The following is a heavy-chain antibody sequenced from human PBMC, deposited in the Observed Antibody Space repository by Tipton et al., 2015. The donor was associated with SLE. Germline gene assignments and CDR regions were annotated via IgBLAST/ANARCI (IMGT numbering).Heavy chain of an antibody. Sequence: SLRLSCAASGITFSSYGMHWVRQAPGKGLEWVAFIRYDGSNKYYADSVKGRFTISRDNSKNTLYLQMNSLRAEDTAVYYCAKVDRTNMVTSFDYWGQGTLVTVSS. CDR2: IRYDGSNK. CDR3: AKVDRTNMVTSFDY. D-gene: IGHD5-18*01. J-gene: IGHJ4*02. V-gene: IGHV3-30*02. CDR1: GITFSSYG.